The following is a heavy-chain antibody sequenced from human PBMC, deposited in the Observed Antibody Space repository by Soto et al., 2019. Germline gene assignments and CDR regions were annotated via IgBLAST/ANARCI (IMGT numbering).Heavy chain of an antibody. CDR2: ISAYNGNT. V-gene: IGHV1-18*04. J-gene: IGHJ4*02. CDR1: GYTFTSYG. Sequence: ASVKVSCKASGYTFTSYGISWVRQAPGQGLEWMGWISAYNGNTNYAQKLQGRVTMTTDTSTSTAYMELRSLRSDDTAVYYCARDRKVLVRGVITYYFDYWGQGTLVTVS. CDR3: ARDRKVLVRGVITYYFDY. D-gene: IGHD3-10*01.